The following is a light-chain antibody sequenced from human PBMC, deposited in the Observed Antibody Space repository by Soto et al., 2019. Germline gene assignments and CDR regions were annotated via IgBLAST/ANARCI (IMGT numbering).Light chain of an antibody. CDR2: GTS. CDR3: HQYDNAPQT. J-gene: IGKJ2*01. V-gene: IGKV3-20*01. Sequence: EIVLTQSPGTLSLSPGQRATLSCRASQSVSTNSLAWYQQKPGQAPRLLIYGTSSRATGIPDRFSGSGSGTDFSLTISRLEPEDFAVYYCHQYDNAPQTYGQGTKVDIK. CDR1: QSVSTNS.